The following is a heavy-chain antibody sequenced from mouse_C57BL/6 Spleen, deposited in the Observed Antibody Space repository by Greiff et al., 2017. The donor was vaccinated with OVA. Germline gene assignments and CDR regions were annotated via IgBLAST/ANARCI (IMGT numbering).Heavy chain of an antibody. V-gene: IGHV5-4*01. CDR3: AREGDLYYGNLAWFAY. D-gene: IGHD2-1*01. CDR2: ISDGGSYT. J-gene: IGHJ3*01. CDR1: GFTFSSYA. Sequence: EVKLVESGGGLVKPGGSLKLSCAASGFTFSSYAMSWVRQTPEKRLEWVATISDGGSYTYYPDNVKGRFTISRDNAKNNLYLQMSHLKSEDTAMYYYAREGDLYYGNLAWFAYWGQGTLVTVSA.